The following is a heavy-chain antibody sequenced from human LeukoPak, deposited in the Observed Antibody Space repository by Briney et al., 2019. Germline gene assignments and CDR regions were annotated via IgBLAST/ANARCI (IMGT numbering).Heavy chain of an antibody. CDR2: INPNSGGT. D-gene: IGHD2-21*02. V-gene: IGHV1-2*06. CDR3: AREGWDSYCGGDCYSLVWYFDL. J-gene: IGHJ2*01. CDR1: GYTFTGYY. Sequence: ASVKVPCKASGYTFTGYYMHWVRQAPGQGLEWMGRINPNSGGTNYAQKFQGRVTMTRDTSISTAYTELSRLRSDDTAVYYCAREGWDSYCGGDCYSLVWYFDLWGRGTLVTVSS.